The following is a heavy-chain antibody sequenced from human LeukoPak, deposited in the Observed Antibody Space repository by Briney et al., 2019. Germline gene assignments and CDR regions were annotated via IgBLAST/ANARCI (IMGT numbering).Heavy chain of an antibody. V-gene: IGHV1-69*13. CDR2: IIPIFGTA. CDR3: ARGPVLRYFDWTLPPNWFDP. Sequence: ASVKVSCKASGGTFSSNAISWVRQAPGQGLEWMGGIIPIFGTANYAQKFQGRVTITADESTSTAYMELSSLRSEDTAVYYCARGPVLRYFDWTLPPNWFDPWGQGTLVTVSS. CDR1: GGTFSSNA. J-gene: IGHJ5*02. D-gene: IGHD3-9*01.